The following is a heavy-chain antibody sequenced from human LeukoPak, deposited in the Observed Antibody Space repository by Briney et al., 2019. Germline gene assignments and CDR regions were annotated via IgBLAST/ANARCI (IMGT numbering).Heavy chain of an antibody. CDR3: AGEVVAAAGFYYFDY. CDR1: GFTFSSYE. D-gene: IGHD6-13*01. J-gene: IGHJ4*02. CDR2: ISSSGSTI. Sequence: GGSLRLSCAASGFTFSSYEMNWVRQAPGKGLEWVSYISSSGSTIYYADSVKGRFTISRDNAKNSLYLQMNSLRAEDTAVYYCAGEVVAAAGFYYFDYWGQGTLVTVSS. V-gene: IGHV3-48*03.